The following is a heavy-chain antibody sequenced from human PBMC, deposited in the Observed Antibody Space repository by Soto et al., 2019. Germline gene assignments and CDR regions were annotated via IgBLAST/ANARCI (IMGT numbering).Heavy chain of an antibody. CDR1: GGSISSSSYS. D-gene: IGHD1-1*01. CDR2: IYYSGST. V-gene: IGHV4-39*01. J-gene: IGHJ6*03. CDR3: ARAIRGTWPKSYYYMDV. Sequence: PSETLSLTGTLFGGSISSSSYSWGWIRQPPGKGLEWIGSIYYSGSTYYNPSLKSRVTISVDTSKNQFSLKLSSVTAADTAVYYCARAIRGTWPKSYYYMDVWGKGTTVTVSS.